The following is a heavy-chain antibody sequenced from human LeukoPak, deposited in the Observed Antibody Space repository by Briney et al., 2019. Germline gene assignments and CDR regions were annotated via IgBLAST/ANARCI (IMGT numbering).Heavy chain of an antibody. Sequence: ASVKVSCKTSGHSINTFGITWVRQAPGQGLEWIGWMSSDNGNTNYADKFQGRVTITRDTSRTTAYMELRSLRSDDTAVYFCANVAEGRYFFYYIDVWGAGTTVTVSS. CDR1: GHSINTFG. J-gene: IGHJ6*03. CDR2: MSSDNGNT. CDR3: ANVAEGRYFFYYIDV. V-gene: IGHV1-18*01. D-gene: IGHD5-12*01.